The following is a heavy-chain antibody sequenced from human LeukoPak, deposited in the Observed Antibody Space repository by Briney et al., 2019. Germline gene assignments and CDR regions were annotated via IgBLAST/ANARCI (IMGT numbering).Heavy chain of an antibody. Sequence: PGGSLRLSCAASGFTFSSYWMGWVRQAPGKGLEWVANIKQDGSEKYYVDSVKGRFTISRDNAKNSLYLQMNSLRAEDTAVYYCARLNAGYDSSGYAYNWFDPWGQGTLVTVSS. D-gene: IGHD3-22*01. CDR2: IKQDGSEK. CDR3: ARLNAGYDSSGYAYNWFDP. V-gene: IGHV3-7*01. J-gene: IGHJ5*02. CDR1: GFTFSSYW.